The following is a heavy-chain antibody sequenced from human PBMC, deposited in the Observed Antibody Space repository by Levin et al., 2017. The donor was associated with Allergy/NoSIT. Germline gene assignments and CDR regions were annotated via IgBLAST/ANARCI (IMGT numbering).Heavy chain of an antibody. J-gene: IGHJ3*02. CDR1: GLTFSTYW. Sequence: GESLKISCVASGLTFSTYWMSWVRQAPGKGLEWVANIKQDGSEIYYVDSVKGLFTISRDNTKNSLFLQMNSLRAEDTAVYYCATDPYSISASVFNIWGQGTMVTVSS. CDR3: ATDPYSISASVFNI. D-gene: IGHD2-15*01. CDR2: IKQDGSEI. V-gene: IGHV3-7*01.